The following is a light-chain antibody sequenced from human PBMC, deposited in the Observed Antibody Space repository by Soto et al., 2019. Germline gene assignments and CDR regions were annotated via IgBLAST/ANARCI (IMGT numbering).Light chain of an antibody. Sequence: QSALTQPRSVSGSPGQSVTISCTGTSSDVGGYNYVSWYQQHPGKAPKLMIYDVSKRPSGVPDRFSGSKSGNTASLTISRLQAEYEADYYCCSYAGSSPYVFGTGTEVTVL. CDR2: DVS. V-gene: IGLV2-11*01. CDR1: SSDVGGYNY. CDR3: CSYAGSSPYV. J-gene: IGLJ1*01.